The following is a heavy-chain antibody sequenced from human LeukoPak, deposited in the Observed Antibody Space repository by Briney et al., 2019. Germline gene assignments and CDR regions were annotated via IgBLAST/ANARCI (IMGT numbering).Heavy chain of an antibody. V-gene: IGHV4-61*02. J-gene: IGHJ5*02. Sequence: SQTLSLTCTVSGDSISSDYYNWSWIRQPAGKGLEWTGRVYNSGSINDNPSLKSRVTISVDTSKNQFSLKLSSVTAADTAVYYCARAFRREYCSGGSCSDNWFDPWGQGTLVTVSS. CDR3: ARAFRREYCSGGSCSDNWFDP. D-gene: IGHD2-15*01. CDR2: VYNSGSI. CDR1: GDSISSDYYN.